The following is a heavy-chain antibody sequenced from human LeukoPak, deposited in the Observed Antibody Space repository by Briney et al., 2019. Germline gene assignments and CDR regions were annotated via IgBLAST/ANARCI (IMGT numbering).Heavy chain of an antibody. CDR3: ARERYGSGWYTSPNDY. J-gene: IGHJ4*02. CDR2: INSDGSST. Sequence: GGSLRLSCAASGFTFSSYWMHWVRQAPGKGLVWVSRINSDGSSTSYADSVKGRFTISRDNAKNTLYLQMSSLRAEDTAVYYCARERYGSGWYTSPNDYWGQGTLVTVSS. V-gene: IGHV3-74*01. CDR1: GFTFSSYW. D-gene: IGHD6-19*01.